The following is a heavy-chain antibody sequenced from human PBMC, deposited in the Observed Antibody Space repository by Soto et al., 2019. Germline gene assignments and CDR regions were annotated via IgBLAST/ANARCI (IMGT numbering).Heavy chain of an antibody. V-gene: IGHV1-69*13. Sequence: EASVKVSCKASGGTFSSYAISWVRQAPGQGLEWMGGIIPIFGTANYAQKFQGRVTITADESTSTAYMELSSLRSEDTAGYYCASRGRSDFDDWGQESLVTVAS. D-gene: IGHD6-6*01. CDR1: GGTFSSYA. CDR2: IIPIFGTA. J-gene: IGHJ4*02. CDR3: ASRGRSDFDD.